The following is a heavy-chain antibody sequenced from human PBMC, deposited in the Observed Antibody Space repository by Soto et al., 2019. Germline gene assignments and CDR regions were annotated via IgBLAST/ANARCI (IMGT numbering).Heavy chain of an antibody. V-gene: IGHV1-8*01. Sequence: GASVKVSCKASGDTFTNYDIKWVRQATGQGLEYLGWMNPNSGNTGYVQKFQGRVTMTWDSSITTAYMELSSLRSEDTAVYLCARGVKYGAYSRWFDPWGQGTLVTVSS. D-gene: IGHD4-17*01. CDR3: ARGVKYGAYSRWFDP. CDR1: GDTFTNYD. J-gene: IGHJ5*02. CDR2: MNPNSGNT.